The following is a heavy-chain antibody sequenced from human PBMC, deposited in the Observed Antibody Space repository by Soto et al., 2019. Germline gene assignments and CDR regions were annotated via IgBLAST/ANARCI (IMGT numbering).Heavy chain of an antibody. V-gene: IGHV4-30-2*01. J-gene: IGHJ4*02. CDR2: IYHSGDT. D-gene: IGHD3-10*01. CDR1: GASITSGGYS. CDR3: ARYLLRGVIDY. Sequence: SETLSLTCAVFGASITSGGYSWSWIRQPPGQGLDWIGYIYHSGDTFYSPSLRGRVTISVDRSKNQFSLNLASVTAADTAVYYCARYLLRGVIDYWGQGSLVTVST.